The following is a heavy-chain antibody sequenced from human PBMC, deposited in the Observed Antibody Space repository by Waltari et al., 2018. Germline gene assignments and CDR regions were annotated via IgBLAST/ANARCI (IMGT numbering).Heavy chain of an antibody. Sequence: EVQLAETGGGLIQPGGSLRLPCAASGLSVNANYMTWVRQAPGKGLQWVSLIYSGGVTYYADFVQGRFTISRDKYKNTLYLQMNSLRAEDSAVYYCARGTSQLFYGLDIWGQGTTVTVSS. CDR1: GLSVNANY. CDR3: ARGTSQLFYGLDI. J-gene: IGHJ6*02. CDR2: IYSGGVT. D-gene: IGHD1-1*01. V-gene: IGHV3-53*02.